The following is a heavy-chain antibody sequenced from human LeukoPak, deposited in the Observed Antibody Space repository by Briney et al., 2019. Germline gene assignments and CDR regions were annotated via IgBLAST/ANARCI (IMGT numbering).Heavy chain of an antibody. V-gene: IGHV4-30-4*01. Sequence: SETLSLTCTVSGGSISSGDYYWSWIRQPPGKGLEWIGYIYHSGSTYYNPFLKSRVTISVDTSKNQFSLKLSSVTAADTAVYYCARGPDSSGYYYFDYWGQGTLVTVSS. CDR2: IYHSGST. CDR3: ARGPDSSGYYYFDY. CDR1: GGSISSGDYY. J-gene: IGHJ4*02. D-gene: IGHD3-22*01.